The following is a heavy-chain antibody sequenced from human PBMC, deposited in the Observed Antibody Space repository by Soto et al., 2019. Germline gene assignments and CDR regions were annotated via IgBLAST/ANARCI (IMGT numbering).Heavy chain of an antibody. Sequence: EVQLLASGGGLVQPGRSLRLSCAASGFTFASFAMSWVRQAPGKGLEWVSGISGSGGSPYYADSVKGRFTISRDNSKNTLYLQRNSLRAEDTAIYYCAKHNGYSASAYYFDYWGQGALVTVSS. CDR2: ISGSGGSP. V-gene: IGHV3-23*01. CDR3: AKHNGYSASAYYFDY. CDR1: GFTFASFA. J-gene: IGHJ4*02. D-gene: IGHD5-12*01.